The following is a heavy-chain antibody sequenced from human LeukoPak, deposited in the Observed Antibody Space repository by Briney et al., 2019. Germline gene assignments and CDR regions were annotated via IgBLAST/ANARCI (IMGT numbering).Heavy chain of an antibody. CDR2: IYYSGST. Sequence: SETLSLTCNVSGASISNSTYYWGWIRQPPGKGLEWIGSIYYSGSTYCKPSLKSRLTISVDTSKNQFSLNLSSVTAADTAVYYCARVPAMTTLYFFDYWGQGTLVTVSS. D-gene: IGHD4-11*01. CDR1: GASISNSTYY. CDR3: ARVPAMTTLYFFDY. V-gene: IGHV4-39*07. J-gene: IGHJ4*02.